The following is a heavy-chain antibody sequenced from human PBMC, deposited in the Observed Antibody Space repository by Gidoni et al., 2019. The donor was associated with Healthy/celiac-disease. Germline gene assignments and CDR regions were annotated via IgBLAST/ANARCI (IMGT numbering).Heavy chain of an antibody. CDR1: GGSISRGGYY. V-gene: IGHV4-31*03. CDR3: ARADVEMATTPFDY. Sequence: QVQLQESGPGLMKPSQTLSLTCTVSGGSISRGGYYWSWIRQHPGKGLEWIGYIYYSGSTYYNPSLKSRVTISVDKSKNQFSLKLSSGTAADTAVYYCARADVEMATTPFDYWGQGTLVTVSS. CDR2: IYYSGST. D-gene: IGHD5-12*01. J-gene: IGHJ4*02.